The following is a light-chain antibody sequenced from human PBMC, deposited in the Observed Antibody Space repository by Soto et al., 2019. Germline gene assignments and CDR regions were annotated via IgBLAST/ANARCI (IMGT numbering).Light chain of an antibody. CDR2: EVN. J-gene: IGLJ1*01. CDR3: SSFASTHTYV. Sequence: QSVLTQPASVSGSPGQSITISCTGTTSDVGGYDYVSWYQQHPGQAPKLLIYEVNNRPSGVSHRFSGSKSGNTASLTISGLQAEDEADYYCSSFASTHTYVFGTGTKVTVL. CDR1: TSDVGGYDY. V-gene: IGLV2-14*01.